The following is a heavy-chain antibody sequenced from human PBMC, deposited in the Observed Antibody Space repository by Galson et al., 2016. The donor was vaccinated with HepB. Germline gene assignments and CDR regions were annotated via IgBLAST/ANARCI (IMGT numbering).Heavy chain of an antibody. CDR3: ATRPDRAAAGTRSLKR. CDR1: GFTFSSYA. Sequence: SLRLSCAASGFTFSSYAMHWVRQAPGKGLEWVAVISYDGSNKYYADSVKGRFTISRDNSKNTLYLQMISLRAEDTAVYYCATRPDRAAAGTRSLKRWGQGTLVTVSS. J-gene: IGHJ4*02. D-gene: IGHD6-13*01. V-gene: IGHV3-30-3*01. CDR2: ISYDGSNK.